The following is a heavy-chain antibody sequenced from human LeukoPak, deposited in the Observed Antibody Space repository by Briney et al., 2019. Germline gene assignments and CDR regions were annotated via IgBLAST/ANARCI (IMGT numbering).Heavy chain of an antibody. CDR2: ISGSGGST. CDR1: GFTFSSYA. J-gene: IGHJ3*02. V-gene: IGHV3-23*01. Sequence: PGGSLRLSCAASGFTFSSYAMSWVRQAPGKGLEWVSAISGSGGSTYYADSVKGRFTISRDNSKNTLYLQMDSLRAEDTAVYYCAKVINWNHGRGAFDIWGQGTMVTVSS. CDR3: AKVINWNHGRGAFDI. D-gene: IGHD1-14*01.